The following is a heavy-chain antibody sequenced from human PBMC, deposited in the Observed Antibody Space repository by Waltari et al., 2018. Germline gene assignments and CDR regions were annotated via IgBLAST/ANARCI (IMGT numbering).Heavy chain of an antibody. CDR2: ISSSSSTI. CDR3: ARDKGGGYFDY. CDR1: GFTFRSYS. D-gene: IGHD3-16*01. V-gene: IGHV3-48*01. Sequence: EVQLVESGGGLVQPGGSLRLSCEASGFTFRSYSLNWVRQAPGKGLEWVSYISSSSSTIYYADSVKGRFTISRDNAKNSLYLQMNSLRAEDTAVYYCARDKGGGYFDYWGQGTLVTVSS. J-gene: IGHJ4*02.